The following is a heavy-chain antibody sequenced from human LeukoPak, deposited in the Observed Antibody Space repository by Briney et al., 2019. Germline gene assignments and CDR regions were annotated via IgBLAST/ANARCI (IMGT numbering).Heavy chain of an antibody. CDR3: ARMTMALGGPLDT. CDR2: IYSSGNS. D-gene: IGHD2-15*01. Sequence: PGGSLRLSCVASGLTVSNNHMSWVRQSPGKGLEWVSLIYSSGNSYYPDSVKGRFTMSRDNSKNTVYLQMNSLRGEDTGVYYCARMTMALGGPLDTWGQGTLVTVSS. CDR1: GLTVSNNH. V-gene: IGHV3-53*01. J-gene: IGHJ5*02.